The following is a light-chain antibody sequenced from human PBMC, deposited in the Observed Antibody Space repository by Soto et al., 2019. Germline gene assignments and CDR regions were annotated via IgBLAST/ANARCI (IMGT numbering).Light chain of an antibody. CDR2: SNN. CDR3: AAWDDSLNGVV. V-gene: IGLV1-44*01. CDR1: SSNIGSNT. J-gene: IGLJ2*01. Sequence: QSVRIQPPSASGTPGQRVTIPCSGSSSNIGSNTVNWYKQLPGTAPKLLICSNNQRPSGVPDRFSGSKSGTSASLAISGLQSEDEADYYCAAWDDSLNGVVFGGGTKLTVL.